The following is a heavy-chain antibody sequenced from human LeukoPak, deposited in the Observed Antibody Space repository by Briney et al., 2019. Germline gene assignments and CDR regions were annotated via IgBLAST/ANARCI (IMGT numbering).Heavy chain of an antibody. V-gene: IGHV3-66*01. D-gene: IGHD2-15*01. J-gene: IGHJ4*02. CDR2: IYSGGKT. CDR1: GFTFSSYW. Sequence: GGSLRLSCAASGFTFSSYWMSWVRQAPGKGLEWVSSIYSGGKTLYADSVKDRFTISRDNSENTLHLQMTSLRVEDAAMYYCARDLVVAGTYGFGNWGQGTLVTVSS. CDR3: ARDLVVAGTYGFGN.